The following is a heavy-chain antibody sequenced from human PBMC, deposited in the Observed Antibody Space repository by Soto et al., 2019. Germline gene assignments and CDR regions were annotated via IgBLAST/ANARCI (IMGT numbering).Heavy chain of an antibody. Sequence: PGGSLQISCDGSGESFTSYGVVWVRQMPGKGLEWMGIIYPGDSDTRYSPSFQGQVTISADKSISTAYLQWSSLKASDTAMYYCARHNSSSWSYPFAYWGQGTLVTVAS. CDR1: GESFTSYG. CDR3: ARHNSSSWSYPFAY. J-gene: IGHJ4*02. CDR2: IYPGDSDT. V-gene: IGHV5-51*01. D-gene: IGHD6-13*01.